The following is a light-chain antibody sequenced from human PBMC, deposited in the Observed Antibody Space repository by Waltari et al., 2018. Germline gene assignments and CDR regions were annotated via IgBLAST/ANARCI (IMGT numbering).Light chain of an antibody. CDR3: QQSYSTPYT. CDR2: AAS. J-gene: IGKJ2*01. V-gene: IGKV1-39*01. Sequence: DIQMTQSPSSLSTSVGDRVTITCRASQSISSFLNWYQHKPGKAPKPLIYAASSLQSGVPSRFSGSGSGTHFTLTISSLQPEDFATYYCQQSYSTPYTFGQGTKLEIK. CDR1: QSISSF.